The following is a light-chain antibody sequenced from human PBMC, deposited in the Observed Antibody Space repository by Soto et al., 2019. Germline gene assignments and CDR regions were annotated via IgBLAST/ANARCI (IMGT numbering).Light chain of an antibody. CDR3: QQYGSSPHT. V-gene: IGKV3-20*01. CDR1: QSVSSSY. CDR2: GAS. J-gene: IGKJ2*01. Sequence: EIVLTQSPGTLSLSPGERATLSCRASQSVSSSYFAWYQQKPGQAPRLLIYGASNRATGIPDRFSGSGSGTDFSLTISRMETEDFAVYYCQQYGSSPHTFGQGTKVDIK.